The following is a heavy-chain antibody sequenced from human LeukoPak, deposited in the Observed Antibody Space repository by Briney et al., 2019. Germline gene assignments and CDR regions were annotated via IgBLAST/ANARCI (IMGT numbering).Heavy chain of an antibody. CDR1: GFTVSSNY. D-gene: IGHD6-19*01. CDR2: IYSDGRT. CDR3: ARGGSGWYWTFDY. J-gene: IGHJ4*02. Sequence: QSGGSLRLSCAASGFTVSSNYMSWVRQAPGKGLEWVSLIYSDGRTYYADSVKGRFTISRDNSKNTLYLQMNSLRVEDTAVYYCARGGSGWYWTFDYWGQGTLVTVSS. V-gene: IGHV3-66*01.